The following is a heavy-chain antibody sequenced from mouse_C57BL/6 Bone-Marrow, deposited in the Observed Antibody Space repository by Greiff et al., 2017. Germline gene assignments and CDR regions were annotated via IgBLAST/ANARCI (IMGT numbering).Heavy chain of an antibody. Sequence: QVQLQQSGAELVRPGASVKLSCKASGYTFTDYSINWVKQRPGQGLEWIARIYPGSGNTYYNEKFKGKATLTAEKSSSTAYMQLSSLTSEVSAVYFCARAGNDYWGQGTTLTVSS. CDR1: GYTFTDYS. CDR2: IYPGSGNT. V-gene: IGHV1-76*01. CDR3: ARAGNDY. D-gene: IGHD4-1*01. J-gene: IGHJ2*01.